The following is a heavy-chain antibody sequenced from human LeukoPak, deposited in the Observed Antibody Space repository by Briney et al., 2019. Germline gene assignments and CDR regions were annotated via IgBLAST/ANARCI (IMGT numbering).Heavy chain of an antibody. CDR2: ISSSSSTI. V-gene: IGHV3-48*01. CDR1: GFTFSSYS. J-gene: IGHJ4*02. Sequence: GGSLRLSCAASGFTFSSYSMNWVRQAPGKGLEWVSYISSSSSTIYYADSVKGRFTISRDNAKNSLYLQMNSLRAEDTAVYYCARADMAAAGIFDYWGQGTLVTVSS. CDR3: ARADMAAAGIFDY. D-gene: IGHD6-13*01.